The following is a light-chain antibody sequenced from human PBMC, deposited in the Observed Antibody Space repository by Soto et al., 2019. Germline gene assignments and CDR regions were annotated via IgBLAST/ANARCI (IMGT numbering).Light chain of an antibody. Sequence: DIQMTQSPSTLSASVGDRVTITCRASQSLSSWLAWYQQKPGKAPKLLIYDASSLESGVPSRFSGSGSGTEFTLTISSLQPDDFATYYCQQYNNFPFPFGGGTKVEIK. J-gene: IGKJ4*01. CDR2: DAS. V-gene: IGKV1-5*01. CDR3: QQYNNFPFP. CDR1: QSLSSW.